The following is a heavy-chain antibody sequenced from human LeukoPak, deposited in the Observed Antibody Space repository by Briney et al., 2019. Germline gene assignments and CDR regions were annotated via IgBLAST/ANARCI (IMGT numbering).Heavy chain of an antibody. CDR2: INHSGST. D-gene: IGHD3-10*01. CDR1: GGSISSSSYY. V-gene: IGHV4-39*07. CDR3: ARGRGLQWFGIRQNWFDP. J-gene: IGHJ5*02. Sequence: SETLSLTCTVSGGSISSSSYYWGWIRQPPGQGLEWIGEINHSGSTNYNPSLKSRVTISIDTSKNQFSLKLSSVTAADTAVYYCARGRGLQWFGIRQNWFDPWGQGTLVTVSS.